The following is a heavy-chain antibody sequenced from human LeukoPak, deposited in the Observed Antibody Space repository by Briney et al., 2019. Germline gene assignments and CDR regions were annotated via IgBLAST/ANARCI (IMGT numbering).Heavy chain of an antibody. Sequence: GGSLRLSCAASGFTFSSYSMNWVRQAPGKGLEWISYIGGRGDGISYADSVKGRFTVSRDNAKNSLFLQINRLRGEDTAIYFCAREIPGRIAADCWGQGTLVTVSS. CDR2: IGGRGDGI. D-gene: IGHD2-15*01. CDR3: AREIPGRIAADC. CDR1: GFTFSSYS. V-gene: IGHV3-48*01. J-gene: IGHJ4*02.